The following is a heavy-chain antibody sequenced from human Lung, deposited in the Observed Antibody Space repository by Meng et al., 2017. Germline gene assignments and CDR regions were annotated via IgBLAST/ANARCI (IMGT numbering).Heavy chain of an antibody. CDR2: INHSGST. J-gene: IGHJ4*02. D-gene: IGHD4-11*01. CDR1: GGSFSDYY. V-gene: IGHV4-34*01. CDR3: ARGPTTMAHDFDY. Sequence: VPLQQWGAVLLNPSWTLSLTCVVSGGSFSDYYWSWIRQPPGKGLEWIGEINHSGSTNYNPSLESRATISVDTSQNNLSLKLSSVTAADSAVYYCARGPTTMAHDFDYWGQGTLVTVSS.